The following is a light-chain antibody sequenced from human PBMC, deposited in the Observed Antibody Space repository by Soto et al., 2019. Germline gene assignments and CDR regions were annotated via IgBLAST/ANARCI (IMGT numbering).Light chain of an antibody. J-gene: IGKJ1*01. CDR3: QQLNSYPWT. V-gene: IGKV1-9*01. Sequence: DIQLTQSPSFLSASVGDRITITCRASQGINSYLAWYQQKPGKAPKLLIYAASTLQSGVPSRFSGSGFGIEFTLTISSLQPEDFATYYCQQLNSYPWTFGQGPKVEIK. CDR1: QGINSY. CDR2: AAS.